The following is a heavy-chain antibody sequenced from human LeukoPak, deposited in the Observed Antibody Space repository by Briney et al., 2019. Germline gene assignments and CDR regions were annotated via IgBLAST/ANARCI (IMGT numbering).Heavy chain of an antibody. CDR2: IYYSGST. D-gene: IGHD3-10*01. CDR1: GGSISSYY. CDR3: ARDYYGSGSYFEEEYYYYGMDV. V-gene: IGHV4-59*01. J-gene: IGHJ6*02. Sequence: SETLSPTCTVSGGSISSYYWSWIRQPPGKGLEWIGYIYYSGSTNYNPSLKSRVTISVDTSKNQFSLKLSSVTAADTAVYYCARDYYGSGSYFEEEYYYYGMDVWGQGTTVTVSS.